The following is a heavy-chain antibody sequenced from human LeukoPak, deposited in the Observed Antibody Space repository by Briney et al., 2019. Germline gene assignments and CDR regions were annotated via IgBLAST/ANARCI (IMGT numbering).Heavy chain of an antibody. V-gene: IGHV3-23*01. CDR3: AKVSASYYYDSSGYYYFDY. D-gene: IGHD3-22*01. CDR1: GFTFSSYV. Sequence: GGSLRLSCAASGFTFSSYVMSWVRQAPGKGLEWVSAISGSGGSTYYADSVKGRFTISRDNSKNTLYLQMNSLRAEDTAVYYCAKVSASYYYDSSGYYYFDYWGQGTLVTVSS. CDR2: ISGSGGST. J-gene: IGHJ4*02.